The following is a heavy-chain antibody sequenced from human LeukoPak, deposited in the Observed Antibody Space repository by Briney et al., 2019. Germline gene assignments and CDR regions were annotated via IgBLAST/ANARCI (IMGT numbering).Heavy chain of an antibody. D-gene: IGHD6-13*01. CDR3: ARGPGYSSSWYDYYYYYMDV. V-gene: IGHV3-30*04. CDR2: ISYDGSNK. J-gene: IGHJ6*03. CDR1: GFTFSSYA. Sequence: GGSLRLSCAASGFTFSSYAMHWVRQAPGKGLEWVAVISYDGSNKYYADSVKGRFTISRDNSKNTLYLQMNSLRAEDTAVYYCARGPGYSSSWYDYYYYYMDVWGKGTTVTVSS.